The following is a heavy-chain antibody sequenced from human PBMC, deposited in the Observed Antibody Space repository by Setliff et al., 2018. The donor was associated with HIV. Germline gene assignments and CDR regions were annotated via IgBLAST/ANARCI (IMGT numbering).Heavy chain of an antibody. Sequence: GESLKISCKGSGYTFAFHSIAWVRQMPGKGLEWMGIIYPGDSDTRNSPSFQGQVIISADKSISTAYLQWSSLKASDTAMYYCARLGVGATPFDYWGQGTLVTV. CDR2: IYPGDSDT. D-gene: IGHD1-26*01. CDR1: GYTFAFHS. CDR3: ARLGVGATPFDY. V-gene: IGHV5-51*01. J-gene: IGHJ4*02.